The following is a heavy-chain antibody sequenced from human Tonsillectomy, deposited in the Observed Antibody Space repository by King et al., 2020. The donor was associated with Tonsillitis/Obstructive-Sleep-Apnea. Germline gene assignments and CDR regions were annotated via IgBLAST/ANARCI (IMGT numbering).Heavy chain of an antibody. V-gene: IGHV4-59*02. Sequence: QLQESGPGLVKPSETLSLTCTVSGGSVSTYYWSWIRQPPGKGLECIGYIYYSGNTNYNPSLKRRVTISVDTSKNQFSLKLSSVTAADTAVYYCAREALDAFDIWGQGTLVTVSS. J-gene: IGHJ3*02. CDR3: AREALDAFDI. CDR2: IYYSGNT. CDR1: GGSVSTYY.